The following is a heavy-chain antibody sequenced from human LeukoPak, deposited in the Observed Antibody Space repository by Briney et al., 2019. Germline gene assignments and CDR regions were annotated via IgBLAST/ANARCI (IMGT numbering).Heavy chain of an antibody. CDR1: GFTFSSYA. Sequence: GGSLRLSCAASGFTFSSYAMNWVRQAPGKGLEWVSAISGSGDTTYYADSVKGRFTISRDDSKNTLYLQMNSLRVEDTAVYHCAKVNTRGDYVPFDSWGQGTLVTVSS. J-gene: IGHJ4*02. V-gene: IGHV3-23*01. CDR2: ISGSGDTT. CDR3: AKVNTRGDYVPFDS. D-gene: IGHD4-17*01.